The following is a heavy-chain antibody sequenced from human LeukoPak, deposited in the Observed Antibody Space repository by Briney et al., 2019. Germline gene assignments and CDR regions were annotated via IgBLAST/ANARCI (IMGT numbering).Heavy chain of an antibody. Sequence: GRSLRLSCAASGFTLDDYAMHWVRQAPGKGLEWVSGISWNSGSIGYADSVKGRFTISRDNAKNSLYLQMNSLRAEDTALYYCAKDIGDIVVVPAASFDYWGQGTLVTVSS. J-gene: IGHJ4*02. CDR1: GFTLDDYA. CDR3: AKDIGDIVVVPAASFDY. D-gene: IGHD2-2*01. CDR2: ISWNSGSI. V-gene: IGHV3-9*01.